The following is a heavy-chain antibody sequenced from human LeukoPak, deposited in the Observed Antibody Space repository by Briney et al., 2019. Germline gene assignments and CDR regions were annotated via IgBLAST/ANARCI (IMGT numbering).Heavy chain of an antibody. D-gene: IGHD3-10*01. J-gene: IGHJ6*03. CDR3: ARGGSNATMVRGVIISPYYYYYYMDV. V-gene: IGHV3-66*01. CDR2: IYSGGST. CDR1: GFTVSSNY. Sequence: GGSLRLSCAASGFTVSSNYMSWVRQAPGKGLEWVSVIYSGGSTYYADSVKGRFTISRDNSKNTLYLQMNSLRAEDTAVYYCARGGSNATMVRGVIISPYYYYYYMDVWGKGTTVTISS.